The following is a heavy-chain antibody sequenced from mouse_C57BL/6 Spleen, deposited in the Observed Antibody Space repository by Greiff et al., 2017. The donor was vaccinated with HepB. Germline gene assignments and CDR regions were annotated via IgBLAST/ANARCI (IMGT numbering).Heavy chain of an antibody. J-gene: IGHJ4*01. D-gene: IGHD1-1*01. Sequence: EVMLVESGGDLVKPGGSLKLSCAASGFTFSSYGMSWVRQTPDKRLEWVATISSGGSYTYYPDSVKGRFTISRDNAKNTLYLQMSSLKSEDTAMYYCARHGHYYGSSYDYAVDYWGQGTSVTVSS. CDR1: GFTFSSYG. CDR2: ISSGGSYT. CDR3: ARHGHYYGSSYDYAVDY. V-gene: IGHV5-6*01.